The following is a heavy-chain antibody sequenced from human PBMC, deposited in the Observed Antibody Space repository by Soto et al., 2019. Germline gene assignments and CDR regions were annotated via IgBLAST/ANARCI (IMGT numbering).Heavy chain of an antibody. J-gene: IGHJ4*02. CDR2: IYYSGST. CDR1: GGSISSSSYY. Sequence: QLQLQESGPGLVKPSETLSLTCTVSGGSISSSSYYWGWIRQPPGKGLEWIGSIYYSGSTYYNPSLKSRVPISVDTSKNQFSLKLSSVTAADTAVYYCARQRPLYCTNGVCYTGPRYFDYWGQGTLVTVSS. V-gene: IGHV4-39*01. CDR3: ARQRPLYCTNGVCYTGPRYFDY. D-gene: IGHD2-8*01.